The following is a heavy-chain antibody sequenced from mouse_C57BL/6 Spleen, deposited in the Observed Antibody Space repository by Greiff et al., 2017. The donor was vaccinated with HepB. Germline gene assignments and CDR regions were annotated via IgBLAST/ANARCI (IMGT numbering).Heavy chain of an antibody. V-gene: IGHV3-6*01. J-gene: IGHJ1*03. CDR2: ISYDGSN. CDR3: AREGYDYVDFDV. CDR1: GYSITSGYY. Sequence: DVKLQESGPGLVKPSQSLSLTCSVTGYSITSGYYWNWIRQFPGNKLEWMGYISYDGSNNYNPSLKNRISITRDTSKNQFFLKLNSVTTEDTATYYCAREGYDYVDFDVWGTGTTVTVSS. D-gene: IGHD2-4*01.